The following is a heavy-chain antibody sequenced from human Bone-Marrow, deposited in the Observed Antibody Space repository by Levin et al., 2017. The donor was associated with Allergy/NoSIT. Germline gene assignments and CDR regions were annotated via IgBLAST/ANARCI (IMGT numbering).Heavy chain of an antibody. CDR1: GDSISSGDYY. Sequence: KASETLSLTCTVSGDSISSGDYYCNWIRQHPGKGLEWIGYIYYTGSTYYTPSLKSRISMSVDRSKNLFSLKLSSVTAADTAVYYCAGGIKVGRSWNYGWFDPWGQGILVTVSS. V-gene: IGHV4-31*03. CDR2: IYYTGST. J-gene: IGHJ5*02. D-gene: IGHD1-7*01. CDR3: AGGIKVGRSWNYGWFDP.